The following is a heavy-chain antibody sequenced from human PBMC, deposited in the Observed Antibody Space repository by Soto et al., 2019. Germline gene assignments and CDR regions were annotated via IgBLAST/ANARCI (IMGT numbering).Heavy chain of an antibody. J-gene: IGHJ4*02. D-gene: IGHD6-6*01. CDR1: GFTVSSYA. Sequence: SGGSLRLSCAASGFTVSSYAMSWVRQAPGKGLEWVSAISGSGGSTYYADSVKGRFTISRDNSKNTLYLQMNSLRAEDTAVYYCAKGSYSSSPLFFDYWGQGTLVTVSS. CDR2: ISGSGGST. V-gene: IGHV3-23*01. CDR3: AKGSYSSSPLFFDY.